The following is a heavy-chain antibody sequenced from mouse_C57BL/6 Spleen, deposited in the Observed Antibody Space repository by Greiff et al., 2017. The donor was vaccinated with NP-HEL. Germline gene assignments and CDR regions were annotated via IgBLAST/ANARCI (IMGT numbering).Heavy chain of an antibody. Sequence: EVKLMESGGGLVKPGGSLKLSCAASGFTFSSYAMSWVRQTPEKRLEWVATISDGGSYTYYPDNVKGRFTISRDNAKNNLYLQMSHLKSEDTAMYYCARDAGEGHYFDYWGQGTTLTVSS. CDR1: GFTFSSYA. CDR2: ISDGGSYT. J-gene: IGHJ2*01. CDR3: ARDAGEGHYFDY. V-gene: IGHV5-4*01.